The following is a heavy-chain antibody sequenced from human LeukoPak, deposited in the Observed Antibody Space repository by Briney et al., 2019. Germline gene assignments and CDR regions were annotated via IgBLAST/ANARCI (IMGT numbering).Heavy chain of an antibody. J-gene: IGHJ5*02. V-gene: IGHV4-4*07. CDR2: ICTSGST. D-gene: IGHD5-18*01. CDR1: GGSISSYY. Sequence: SETLSLTCTVSGGSISSYYWSWIRQPAGKGLEWIGRICTSGSTNYNPSLKSRVTMSVDTSKNQFSLKLSSVTAADTAVYYCARDRVQLGHNWFDPWGQGTLVTVSS. CDR3: ARDRVQLGHNWFDP.